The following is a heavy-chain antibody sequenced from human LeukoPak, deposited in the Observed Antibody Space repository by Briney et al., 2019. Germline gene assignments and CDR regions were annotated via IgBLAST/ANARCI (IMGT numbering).Heavy chain of an antibody. Sequence: GGSLRLSCAASGFTFSSYGMHWVRQAPGKGLEWVAFIRYDGSNKYYADSVKGRFTISRDNSKNTLYLQMNSLRAEDTAVYYCAKNEVLRFLEWIHYYYYMDVWGKGTTVTVSS. D-gene: IGHD3-3*01. J-gene: IGHJ6*03. V-gene: IGHV3-30*02. CDR2: IRYDGSNK. CDR3: AKNEVLRFLEWIHYYYYMDV. CDR1: GFTFSSYG.